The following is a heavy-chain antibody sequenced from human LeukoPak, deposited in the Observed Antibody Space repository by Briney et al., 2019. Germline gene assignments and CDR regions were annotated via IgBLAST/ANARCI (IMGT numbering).Heavy chain of an antibody. CDR3: ARDRSYSGWYWFDP. V-gene: IGHV4-30-2*01. J-gene: IGHJ5*02. D-gene: IGHD6-19*01. CDR1: GGSISSGGYY. CDR2: IYHSGST. Sequence: SETLSLTCTVSGGSISSGGYYWSWLRQPPGKGLEWIGYIYHSGSTYYNPSLKSRVTISVDRSKNQFSLKLSSVTAADTAVYYCARDRSYSGWYWFDPWGQGTLVTVSS.